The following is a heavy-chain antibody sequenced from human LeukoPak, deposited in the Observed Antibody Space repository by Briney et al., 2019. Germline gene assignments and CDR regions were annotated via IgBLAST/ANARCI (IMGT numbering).Heavy chain of an antibody. Sequence: GESLKISCKGSGYSFTSYWIGWVRQMPGKGLEWMGISYPRDSDTRYSPSFQGQVTISADKSINTAYLQWSSLKASDTAMYYCARRPITMVRGVPGWFDPWGQGTLVTVSS. CDR2: SYPRDSDT. J-gene: IGHJ5*02. CDR3: ARRPITMVRGVPGWFDP. D-gene: IGHD3-10*01. V-gene: IGHV5-51*01. CDR1: GYSFTSYW.